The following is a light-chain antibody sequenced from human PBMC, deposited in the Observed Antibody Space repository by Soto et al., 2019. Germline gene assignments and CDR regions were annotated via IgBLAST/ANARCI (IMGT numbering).Light chain of an antibody. V-gene: IGKV3-11*01. CDR3: LQRSSWPPA. J-gene: IGKJ1*01. CDR1: QSISTS. Sequence: EIVLMQSPATLSLSPGEGATLSCRASQSISTSLAWYQQKPGQAPRLIINDSFNRATGIPARFSGSGSGTDFTLTISSLEPEDFAVYYCLQRSSWPPAFGQGTKVDI. CDR2: DSF.